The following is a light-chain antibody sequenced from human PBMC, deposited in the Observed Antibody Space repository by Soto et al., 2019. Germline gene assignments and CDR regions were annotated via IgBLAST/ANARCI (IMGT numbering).Light chain of an antibody. V-gene: IGLV2-14*01. J-gene: IGLJ1*01. Sequence: QSALTQPASVSGSPGQSISISCTGTSSDVGGYNYVSWYQQHPGKVPKLMIYDVSNRPSGVSNRFSGSKSGNMASLTISGLQAEDEADYYCSSYTSSSTRVFGTGTKLTVL. CDR3: SSYTSSSTRV. CDR1: SSDVGGYNY. CDR2: DVS.